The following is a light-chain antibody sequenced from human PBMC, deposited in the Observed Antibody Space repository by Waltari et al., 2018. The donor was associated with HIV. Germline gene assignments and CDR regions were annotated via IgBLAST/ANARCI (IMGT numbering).Light chain of an antibody. CDR3: CSYAGSSTLV. CDR2: EVS. J-gene: IGLJ3*02. V-gene: IGLV2-23*02. Sequence: QSALPQPASASGSPGHSITISCTGTSSHVGSSNLFSWYQQHPGKAPNLMIYEVSKRPSGVSNRFSGSKSGTTASLTISGLQAEDEADYYCCSYAGSSTLVFGGGTKLTVL. CDR1: SSHVGSSNL.